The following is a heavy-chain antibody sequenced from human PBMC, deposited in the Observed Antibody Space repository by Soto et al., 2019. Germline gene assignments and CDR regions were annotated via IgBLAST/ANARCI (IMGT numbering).Heavy chain of an antibody. CDR3: AEGGGGYDT. CDR1: GCPFSSYA. Sequence: QVQLVQSGPEVKKPGSSVKVSCKTSGCPFSSYAINWVRQAPGQGLEWMGGIIPMFGTPNYAPKFLGRLTITAAESTNTAFMELSSPTSEDTAVYFCAEGGGGYDTWGQGTLVTVSS. J-gene: IGHJ5*02. D-gene: IGHD3-3*01. V-gene: IGHV1-69*01. CDR2: IIPMFGTP.